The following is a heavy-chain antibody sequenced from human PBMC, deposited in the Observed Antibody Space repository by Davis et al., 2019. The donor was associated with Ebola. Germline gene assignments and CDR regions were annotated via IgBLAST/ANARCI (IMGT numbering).Heavy chain of an antibody. Sequence: PGGSLRLSCGPSGFTFSSSKMHWVRQAPGKGLEWVAFIRNDGGSKYYGDSVKGRFTISRDNSKNTLYLQMNSLRAEDTAVYYCAKDASYGFDIWGQGTMVTVSS. CDR1: GFTFSSSK. CDR2: IRNDGGSK. CDR3: AKDASYGFDI. J-gene: IGHJ3*02. V-gene: IGHV3-30*02.